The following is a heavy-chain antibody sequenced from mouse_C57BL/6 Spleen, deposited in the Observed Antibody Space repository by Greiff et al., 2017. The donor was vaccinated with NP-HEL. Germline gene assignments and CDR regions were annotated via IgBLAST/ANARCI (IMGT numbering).Heavy chain of an antibody. CDR1: GFNIKDDY. V-gene: IGHV14-4*01. CDR3: TRPHLAY. D-gene: IGHD1-2*01. Sequence: EVQLQQSGAELVRPGASVKLSCTASGFNIKDDYMHWVKQRPEQGLEWIGWIDPENGDPESASKFQGKAPITADTSSNTAYLQLSSLASEDTAVYYCTRPHLAYWGQGTLVTVSA. CDR2: IDPENGDP. J-gene: IGHJ3*01.